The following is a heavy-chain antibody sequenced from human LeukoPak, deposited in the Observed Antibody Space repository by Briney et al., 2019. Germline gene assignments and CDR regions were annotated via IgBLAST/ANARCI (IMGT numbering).Heavy chain of an antibody. CDR1: GFTFSSYA. CDR3: AKSQFGGVFDGFDI. V-gene: IGHV3-23*01. Sequence: GGSPRLSCAASGFTFSSYAMSWVRQAPGKGLEWVSAISGSGASTYYADSVKGRFTISRDNSKNTLYVQMNSLRAEDTAVYYCAKSQFGGVFDGFDIWGQGTMVTVSS. D-gene: IGHD3-16*01. J-gene: IGHJ3*02. CDR2: ISGSGAST.